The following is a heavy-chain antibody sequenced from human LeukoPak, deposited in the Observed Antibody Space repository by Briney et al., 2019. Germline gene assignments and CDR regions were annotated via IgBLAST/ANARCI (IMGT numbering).Heavy chain of an antibody. Sequence: GRSLRLSCAASGFTFSSYGIHWVRQAPGKGLEWVGAISYDGANKYYADSVKGRFTISRDNSKNTLYLQMNGPRAEDTAVYYCAKEHVLKGTADYWGQGTLVTVSS. CDR1: GFTFSSYG. CDR2: ISYDGANK. D-gene: IGHD1-7*01. V-gene: IGHV3-30*18. J-gene: IGHJ4*02. CDR3: AKEHVLKGTADY.